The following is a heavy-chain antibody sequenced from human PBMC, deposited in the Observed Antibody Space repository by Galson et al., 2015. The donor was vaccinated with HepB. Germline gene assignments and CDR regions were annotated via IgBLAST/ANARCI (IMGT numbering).Heavy chain of an antibody. CDR3: AKIRGLSGRKWFDP. J-gene: IGHJ5*02. V-gene: IGHV1-69*13. Sequence: SVTVSCKASGGTVASYAITWVRQAPGQGLEWMGGIIPLFETPKYAQKFQGRLTITADESTSTAYMELSSLRSDDTAMYFCAKIRGLSGRKWFDPWGQGTQVTVSS. CDR1: GGTVASYA. D-gene: IGHD3-10*01. CDR2: IIPLFETP.